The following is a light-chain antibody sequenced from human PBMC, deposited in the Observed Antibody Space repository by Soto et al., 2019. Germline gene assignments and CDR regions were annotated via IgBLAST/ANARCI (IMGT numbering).Light chain of an antibody. Sequence: DIQMTQSPSTLSASVGDRVTITCRASQSIDTWLAWHQQKPGQAPKLLISKASSLEGGVPSRFSGSGSGTEFTLTISSLQPDDFATYYCQQYNSYSEAFGQGTKVDIK. CDR1: QSIDTW. V-gene: IGKV1-5*03. CDR2: KAS. CDR3: QQYNSYSEA. J-gene: IGKJ1*01.